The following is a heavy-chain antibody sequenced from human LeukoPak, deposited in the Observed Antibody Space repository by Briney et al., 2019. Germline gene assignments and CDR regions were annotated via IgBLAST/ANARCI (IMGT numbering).Heavy chain of an antibody. CDR1: GFTFSSYA. CDR3: AKDHVDTDSSSWDVRFAEYFQH. Sequence: GGSLRLSCAASGFTFSSYAMSWVRQAPGKGLEWVSAISGSGGSTYYADSVKGRFTISRDNSKNTLYLQMNSLRAEDTAVYYCAKDHVDTDSSSWDVRFAEYFQHWGQGTLVTVSS. CDR2: ISGSGGST. V-gene: IGHV3-23*01. D-gene: IGHD6-13*01. J-gene: IGHJ1*01.